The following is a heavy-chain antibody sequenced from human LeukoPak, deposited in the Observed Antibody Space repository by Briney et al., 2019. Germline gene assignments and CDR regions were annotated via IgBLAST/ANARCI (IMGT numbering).Heavy chain of an antibody. CDR1: GGSFSSTTYY. V-gene: IGHV4-39*01. CDR3: ARRKEEGSGWYGDFDY. CDR2: VYYSGST. D-gene: IGHD6-19*01. J-gene: IGHJ4*02. Sequence: SETLSLTCTVSGGSFSSTTYYWGWIRQPPGKGLEWIGSVYYSGSTYYNQSLKSRVTISVDTSKNQFSLKLTSVTAADTAVYYCARRKEEGSGWYGDFDYWGQGTLVTVSS.